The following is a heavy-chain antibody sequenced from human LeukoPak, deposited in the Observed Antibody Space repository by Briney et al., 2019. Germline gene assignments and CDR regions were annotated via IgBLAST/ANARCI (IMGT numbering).Heavy chain of an antibody. D-gene: IGHD3-16*02. CDR3: TRTHIYDIMITFGGVIVDFDY. Sequence: GGSLRLSCAASGFTFSSYEMNWVRQAPGKGLEWVSYISSSGSTIYYADSVKGRFTISRDNAKNSLYLQMNSLRAEDTAVYYCTRTHIYDIMITFGGVIVDFDYWGRGTLVTVSS. J-gene: IGHJ4*02. CDR2: ISSSGSTI. V-gene: IGHV3-48*03. CDR1: GFTFSSYE.